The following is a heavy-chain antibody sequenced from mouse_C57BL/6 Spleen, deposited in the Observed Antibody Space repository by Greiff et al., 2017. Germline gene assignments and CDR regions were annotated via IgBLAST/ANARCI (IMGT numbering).Heavy chain of an antibody. CDR2: IDPSDSYT. J-gene: IGHJ3*01. CDR3: ASPYDGSSPFAY. D-gene: IGHD1-1*01. V-gene: IGHV1-50*01. Sequence: VQLQQPGAELVKPGASVQLSCKASGYTFTSYWMQWVKQRPGQGLEWIGEIDPSDSYTNYNQKFKGKATLTVDTSSSTAYMQLSSLTSEDSAVYYCASPYDGSSPFAYWGQGTLVTVSA. CDR1: GYTFTSYW.